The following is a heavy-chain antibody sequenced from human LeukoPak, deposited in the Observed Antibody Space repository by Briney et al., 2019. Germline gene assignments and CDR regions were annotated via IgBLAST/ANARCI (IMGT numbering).Heavy chain of an antibody. J-gene: IGHJ4*02. Sequence: SVKVSCKASGGTFSSYAISWVRQAPGQGLEWMGGIIPIFGTANYAQKFQGRVTITADKSTSTAYMELSSLRSEDTAVYYCARDPNLGYCSGGSCYPSDWGQGTLVTVSS. CDR3: ARDPNLGYCSGGSCYPSD. D-gene: IGHD2-15*01. CDR2: IIPIFGTA. CDR1: GGTFSSYA. V-gene: IGHV1-69*06.